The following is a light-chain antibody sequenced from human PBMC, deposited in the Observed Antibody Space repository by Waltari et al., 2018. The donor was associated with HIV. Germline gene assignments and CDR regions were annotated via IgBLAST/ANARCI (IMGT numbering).Light chain of an antibody. CDR1: GGSITSNY. CDR3: QSSDRNNQV. CDR2: EDD. V-gene: IGLV6-57*01. J-gene: IGLJ3*02. Sequence: NFMLTQPHSVSESPGKTVTIYCTRTGGSITSNYVQWYQRRPGGSPTTVIYEDDQRPSRVLGRFSGSIDSSSNSASLTITGLKPEDEADYYCQSSDRNNQVFGGGTNLTVL.